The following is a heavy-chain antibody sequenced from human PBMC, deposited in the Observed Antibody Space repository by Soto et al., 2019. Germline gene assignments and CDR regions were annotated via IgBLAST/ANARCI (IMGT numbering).Heavy chain of an antibody. CDR3: AKEKDYDFNWVSDRFTSHY. J-gene: IGHJ4*02. CDR1: GFTFRTYA. V-gene: IGHV3-23*01. D-gene: IGHD3-16*02. CDR2: ISGSAGT. Sequence: PGGSLRLSCTASGFTFRTYAMTWFRQAPGKGLEWVSAISGSAGTFYATSVKGRFTISRDNSRSTVYLQMHSLRAEDSAIYYCAKEKDYDFNWVSDRFTSHYWGRGTLVTVSS.